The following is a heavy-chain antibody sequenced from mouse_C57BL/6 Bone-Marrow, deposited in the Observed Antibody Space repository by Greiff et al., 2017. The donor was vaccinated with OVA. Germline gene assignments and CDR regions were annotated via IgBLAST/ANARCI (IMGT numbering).Heavy chain of an antibody. V-gene: IGHV5-2*03. CDR2: INSDGGST. CDR3: ARHGYYGSSYWYFDV. CDR1: EYEFPSHD. Sequence: EVKLVESGGGLVQPGESLKLSCESNEYEFPSHDMSWVRTTPEKRLELVAAINSDGGSTYYPDTMERRFIISRDNTKKTLYLQMSSLRSEDTAWYYCARHGYYGSSYWYFDVWGTGTTVTVSS. J-gene: IGHJ1*03. D-gene: IGHD1-1*01.